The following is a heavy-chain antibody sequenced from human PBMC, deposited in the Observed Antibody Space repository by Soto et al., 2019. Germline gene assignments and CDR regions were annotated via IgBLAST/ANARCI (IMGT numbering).Heavy chain of an antibody. D-gene: IGHD2-2*01. Sequence: SETLSLTCTVSGGSISSGGYYWSWIRQHPGKGLEWIGYIYYSGSTYYNPSLKSRVTISVDTSKNQYSLKLSSVTAADTAVYYCASTIVVVPAAIDYYYYYYMDVWGKGTTVTVSS. J-gene: IGHJ6*03. V-gene: IGHV4-31*03. CDR2: IYYSGST. CDR1: GGSISSGGYY. CDR3: ASTIVVVPAAIDYYYYYYMDV.